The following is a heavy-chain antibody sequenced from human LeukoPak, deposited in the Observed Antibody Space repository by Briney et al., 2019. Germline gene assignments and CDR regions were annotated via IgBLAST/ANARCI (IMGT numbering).Heavy chain of an antibody. Sequence: ASVKVSCKAFGYTFTSYYMHWVRQAPGQGLEWMGIINPSDGSANYAQRFQGRVTMTRDTSTSTVYMELSSLRSEDTAVYYCARDGGLVKRVASNWFDPWGQGTLVTVSS. CDR1: GYTFTSYY. D-gene: IGHD3-16*01. J-gene: IGHJ5*02. CDR3: ARDGGLVKRVASNWFDP. CDR2: INPSDGSA. V-gene: IGHV1-46*01.